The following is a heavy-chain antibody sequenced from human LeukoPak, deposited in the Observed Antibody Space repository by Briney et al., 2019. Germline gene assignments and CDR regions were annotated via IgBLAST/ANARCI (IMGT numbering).Heavy chain of an antibody. CDR1: GVTFSSYC. J-gene: IGHJ4*02. CDR2: ICYDGSNK. Sequence: PGGSLRLSCAASGVTFSSYCMHWVRQAPGKGLEWVGVICYDGSNKYYAYSVNRRFTISRDNSKNTLYLQMNSMRDEATAVYYCARHLGLYNWNLGGVGYWGQGTLVTVSS. V-gene: IGHV3-33*01. D-gene: IGHD1-7*01. CDR3: ARHLGLYNWNLGGVGY.